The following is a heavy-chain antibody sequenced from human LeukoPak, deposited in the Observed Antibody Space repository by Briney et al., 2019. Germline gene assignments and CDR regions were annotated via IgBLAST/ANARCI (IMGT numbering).Heavy chain of an antibody. Sequence: GRSLRLSCAASGFTFSSYAMHWVRQAPGKGLEWVAVISYDGSNKYYADSVKGRFTISRDNSKNTLYLQMNSLRAEDTAVYYCARERATQAAGNDYWGQGTLVTVSS. CDR3: ARERATQAAGNDY. CDR2: ISYDGSNK. D-gene: IGHD6-13*01. J-gene: IGHJ4*02. V-gene: IGHV3-30-3*01. CDR1: GFTFSSYA.